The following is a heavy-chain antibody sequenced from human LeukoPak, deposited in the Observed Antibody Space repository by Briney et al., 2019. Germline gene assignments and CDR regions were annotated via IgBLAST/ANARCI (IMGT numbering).Heavy chain of an antibody. D-gene: IGHD5-18*01. CDR2: INHSGST. CDR1: GGSFSGYD. Sequence: SETLSLTCAVYGGSFSGYDWSWIRQPPGKGLEWIGEINHSGSTNYNPSLKSRVTISVDTSKNQFSLKLSSVTAADTAVYYCARQWIQLWSLLFDYWGQGTLVTVSS. CDR3: ARQWIQLWSLLFDY. J-gene: IGHJ4*02. V-gene: IGHV4-34*01.